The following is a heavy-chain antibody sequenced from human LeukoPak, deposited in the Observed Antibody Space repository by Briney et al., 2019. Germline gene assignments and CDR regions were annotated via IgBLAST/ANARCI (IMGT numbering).Heavy chain of an antibody. CDR3: ASSLVGADFDY. J-gene: IGHJ4*02. CDR2: IKQDGSEK. CDR1: GFTFSSYW. Sequence: PGGSLRLSCAASGFTFSSYWMSWVRQAPGKGLEWVANIKQDGSEKYYVDSVKGRFTISRDNAKNSLYLQMNSLRAEDTAVYYCASSLVGADFDYWGQGTLVTVSS. V-gene: IGHV3-7*01. D-gene: IGHD1-26*01.